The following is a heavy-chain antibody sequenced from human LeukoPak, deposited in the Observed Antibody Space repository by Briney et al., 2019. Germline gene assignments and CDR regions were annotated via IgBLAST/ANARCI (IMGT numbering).Heavy chain of an antibody. V-gene: IGHV3-66*02. Sequence: GGSPRLSCAASGINVSANYMTWIRQAPVKGLEWVSLIYGAGAAYYAESVRGRFIISRDNSKNTLFLQMNSLRAEDTAVYYCVSSTGQQLIPYDYWGQGTHVAVSS. CDR1: GINVSANY. D-gene: IGHD6-13*01. CDR3: VSSTGQQLIPYDY. J-gene: IGHJ4*02. CDR2: IYGAGAA.